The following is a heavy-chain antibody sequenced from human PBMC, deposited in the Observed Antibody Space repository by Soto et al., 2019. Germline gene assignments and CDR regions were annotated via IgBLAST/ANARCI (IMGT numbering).Heavy chain of an antibody. J-gene: IGHJ6*03. CDR2: IHPDGGVT. CDR3: ARESGGATATLDYYYFYMDV. D-gene: IGHD5-12*01. Sequence: QVQLVQSGAEVRKPGASVTVSCRSSGDSFNDYYIHWVRQAPGQGFEWMGWIHPDGGVTKYVKKFQSWVSMPSDTSIRPVYMQMSRRRSDDTAVYYCARESGGATATLDYYYFYMDVWGPGTTVTVSS. CDR1: GDSFNDYY. V-gene: IGHV1-2*04.